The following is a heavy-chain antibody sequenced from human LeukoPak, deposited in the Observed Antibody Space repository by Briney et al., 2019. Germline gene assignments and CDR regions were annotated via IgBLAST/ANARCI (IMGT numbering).Heavy chain of an antibody. Sequence: GRSLRLSCAASGFTFSSYGMHWVRQAPGKGLEWVAVLWYDESNKYYADSVKGRFPISRDNSKNTLYLQMNSLRAEDTAVYYCARTHDYGADNFDYWGQGTLVTVSS. J-gene: IGHJ4*02. V-gene: IGHV3-33*01. CDR1: GFTFSSYG. CDR2: LWYDESNK. D-gene: IGHD4-17*01. CDR3: ARTHDYGADNFDY.